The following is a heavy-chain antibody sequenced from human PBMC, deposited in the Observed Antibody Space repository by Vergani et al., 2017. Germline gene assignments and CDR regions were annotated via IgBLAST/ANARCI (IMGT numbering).Heavy chain of an antibody. D-gene: IGHD3-3*01. Sequence: EVQLVQSGAEVKKPGASLKISCQGSGYSITNYWIAWVRQRPGKGLEWMGIIYAGDSDVRYSPSFQGQVTMSVDKSLSTAYLQWSSLKASDTATYYCAKTHDFSSLYSSYNGFDPWGQGTQVTVSS. J-gene: IGHJ5*02. CDR3: AKTHDFSSLYSSYNGFDP. CDR1: GYSITNYW. CDR2: IYAGDSDV. V-gene: IGHV5-51*01.